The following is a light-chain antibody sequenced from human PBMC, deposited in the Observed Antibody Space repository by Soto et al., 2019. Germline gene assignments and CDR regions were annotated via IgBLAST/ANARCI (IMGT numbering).Light chain of an antibody. V-gene: IGLV2-8*01. CDR1: STDFVSYNR. Sequence: QSALTQPPSVSGSPGQSVTISCTGTSTDFVSYNRVSWYQQPPGTAPKLMIYEVNKRPSGVPGRFSGSKSGNTASLTVSGLQAEDEADYYCSSFAGSDNVVFGGGTKLTVL. J-gene: IGLJ2*01. CDR2: EVN. CDR3: SSFAGSDNVV.